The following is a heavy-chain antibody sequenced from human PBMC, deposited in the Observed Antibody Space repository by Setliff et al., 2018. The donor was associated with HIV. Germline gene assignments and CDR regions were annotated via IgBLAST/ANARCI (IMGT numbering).Heavy chain of an antibody. V-gene: IGHV4-4*07. CDR2: IHATGGV. CDR1: GVSISSHS. J-gene: IGHJ6*03. D-gene: IGHD2-21*02. Sequence: PSETLSLTCTVSGVSISSHSWSWIRQPAGERLEWIGRIHATGGVNYNPPLKSRVTVSIDTAKTQFSLNLTSVTAADTAVYYCTRDLWGDDYYYNNMDVWGKGTTVTVSS. CDR3: TRDLWGDDYYYNNMDV.